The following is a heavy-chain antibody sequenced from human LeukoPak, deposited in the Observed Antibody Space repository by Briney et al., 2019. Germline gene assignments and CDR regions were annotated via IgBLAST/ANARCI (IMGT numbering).Heavy chain of an antibody. CDR3: SRGSSGRVDN. Sequence: ASVKVSCNAAGYTFTFCDFYLVRQATGQGLEWMGWMNPNSGNTGYGQSFQGRITMNRDISIGTAYMELSNQTSDDTAIYYWSRGSSGRVDNWGQGTLVTVSA. J-gene: IGHJ4*02. V-gene: IGHV1-8*02. D-gene: IGHD5-12*01. CDR2: MNPNSGNT. CDR1: GYTFTFCD.